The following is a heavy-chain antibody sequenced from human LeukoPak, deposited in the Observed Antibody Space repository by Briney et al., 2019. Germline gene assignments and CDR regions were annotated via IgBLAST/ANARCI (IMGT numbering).Heavy chain of an antibody. D-gene: IGHD2-8*02. CDR3: ARARPVKTRIVLVVYASFDY. V-gene: IGHV4-34*01. CDR2: INHSGST. Sequence: SETLSLTCAVYGGSFSGYYWSWIRQPPGKGLEWIGEINHSGSTNYNPSLKSRVTISVDTSRNQFSLKLSSVTAADTAVYYCARARPVKTRIVLVVYASFDYWGQGTLVTVSS. CDR1: GGSFSGYY. J-gene: IGHJ4*02.